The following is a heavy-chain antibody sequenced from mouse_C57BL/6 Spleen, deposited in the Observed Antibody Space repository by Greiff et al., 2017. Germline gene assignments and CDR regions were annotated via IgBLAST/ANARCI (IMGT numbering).Heavy chain of an antibody. D-gene: IGHD1-1*01. CDR2: IYPGDGDT. CDR1: GYAFSSSW. Sequence: VQLQQSGPELVKPGASVKISCKASGYAFSSSWMNWVKQRPGKGLEWIGRIYPGDGDTNYNGKFKGKATLTADKSSSTAYMQLSSLTSEDSAVYCCARDYYGSSYVYWFAYWGQGTLVTVSA. J-gene: IGHJ3*01. V-gene: IGHV1-82*01. CDR3: ARDYYGSSYVYWFAY.